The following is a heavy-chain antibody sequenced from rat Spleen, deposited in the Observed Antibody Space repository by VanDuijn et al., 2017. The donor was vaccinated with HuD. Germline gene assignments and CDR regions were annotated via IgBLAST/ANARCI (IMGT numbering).Heavy chain of an antibody. V-gene: IGHV2-30*01. CDR3: TTLRY. D-gene: IGHD2-5*01. CDR1: GFSLTTYN. J-gene: IGHJ2*01. Sequence: QVQLKESGPGLVQPSQTLSLTCTVSGFSLTTYNVHWIRQPTGKGLEWMGMIWTGGDTDYNSALKSRLSISRDTSKSQVFLKVTSLQTDDTAIYFCTTLRYWGQGVMVTVSS. CDR2: IWTGGDT.